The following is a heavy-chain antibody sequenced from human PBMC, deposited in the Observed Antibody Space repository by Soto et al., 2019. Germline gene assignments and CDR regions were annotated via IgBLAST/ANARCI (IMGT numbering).Heavy chain of an antibody. CDR2: INGRSNYK. CDR3: AREDGIAGETSASDY. CDR1: GFMFSTYV. J-gene: IGHJ4*01. Sequence: PGGSLRLSCATSGFMFSTYVMNWVRRAPGKGLEWVSSINGRSNYKYYANSVRGRFTISRDNAKNSLFLQMSSLTAEDTAVYYCAREDGIAGETSASDYWGHGTLVTVSS. V-gene: IGHV3-21*01. D-gene: IGHD1-26*01.